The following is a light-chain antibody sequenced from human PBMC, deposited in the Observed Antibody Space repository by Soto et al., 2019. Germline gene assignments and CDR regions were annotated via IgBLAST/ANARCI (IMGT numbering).Light chain of an antibody. V-gene: IGKV1-39*01. Sequence: DIQMTQSPSTLSASVGDRVTITCRASQSISSWLAWYQQKPGKAPKLLIYAASNLQSGVPLRFSGSRSGTDFTLTISSLQPEDFASYYCQQSYSTWTFGQGTKVDIK. CDR3: QQSYSTWT. CDR2: AAS. J-gene: IGKJ1*01. CDR1: QSISSW.